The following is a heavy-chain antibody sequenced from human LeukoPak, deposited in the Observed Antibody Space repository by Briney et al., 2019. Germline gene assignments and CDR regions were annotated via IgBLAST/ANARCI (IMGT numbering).Heavy chain of an antibody. CDR3: ARGLKPYCTNGVCYTGDF. CDR2: MNPSGRT. J-gene: IGHJ4*02. V-gene: IGHV4-34*01. Sequence: SETLSLTCGVYGGSLSGFYWNWIRQPPGKGLEWIGEMNPSGRTTYNPSLKNRVSMSLDTSKNQFSLKLSSVTAADTAVYYYARGLKPYCTNGVCYTGDFWGQGTLVTVSP. CDR1: GGSLSGFY. D-gene: IGHD2-8*01.